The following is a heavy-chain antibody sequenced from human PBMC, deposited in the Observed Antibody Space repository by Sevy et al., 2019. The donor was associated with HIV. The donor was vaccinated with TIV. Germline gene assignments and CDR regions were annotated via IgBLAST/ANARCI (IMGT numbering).Heavy chain of an antibody. CDR2: IYYSGST. CDR1: GGSISSGGYY. CDR3: ARVGPKGYYYYMDV. J-gene: IGHJ6*03. Sequence: SETLSLTCTVSGGSISSGGYYWSWIRQHPGKGLEWIGYIYYSGSTYYNPSLKSRVTISVDTSKNQFSLKLSFVTAADTAVYYCARVGPKGYYYYMDVWGKGTTVTVSS. V-gene: IGHV4-31*03.